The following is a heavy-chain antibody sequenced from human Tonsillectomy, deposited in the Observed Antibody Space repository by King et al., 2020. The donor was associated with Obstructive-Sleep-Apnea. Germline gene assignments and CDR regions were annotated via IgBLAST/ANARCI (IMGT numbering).Heavy chain of an antibody. V-gene: IGHV3-23*04. J-gene: IGHJ3*02. CDR1: GFTFSSYA. CDR3: AKRNRYYDSTGYYSGAFEI. D-gene: IGHD3-22*01. Sequence: EVQLVESGGGLVQPGGSLRLSCAASGFTFSSYAMNWVRQAPGKGLEWVSAISDSGGSTYYADSGKGRFTISRDNSKNTLYLQMNSLRAEDTAVYYCAKRNRYYDSTGYYSGAFEIWGQGTKVTVSS. CDR2: ISDSGGST.